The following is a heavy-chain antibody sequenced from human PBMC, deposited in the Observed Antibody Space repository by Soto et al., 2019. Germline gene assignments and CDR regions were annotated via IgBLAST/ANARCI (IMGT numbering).Heavy chain of an antibody. D-gene: IGHD2-15*01. CDR1: GYSFTSYW. V-gene: IGHV5-10-1*01. J-gene: IGHJ6*02. CDR3: ARQYCSGGSCYYYYGMDA. CDR2: IDPSDSYT. Sequence: GESLKISCKGSGYSFTSYWISWVRQMPGKGLEWMGRIDPSDSYTNYSPSFQGHVTISADKSISTAYLQWSSLKASDTAMYYCARQYCSGGSCYYYYGMDAWGQGTTVTVSS.